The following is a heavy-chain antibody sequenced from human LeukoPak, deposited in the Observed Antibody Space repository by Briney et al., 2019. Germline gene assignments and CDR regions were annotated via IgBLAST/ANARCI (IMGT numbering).Heavy chain of an antibody. CDR1: GGSISSYY. Sequence: PSETLSLTCTVSGGSISSYYWSWIRQPAGKGLEWIGRINTSGSTNYNPSLKSRVTMSVDTSKNQFSLKLSSVTAADTAVYYCASGSYEITFDYWGQGTLVTVSS. CDR3: ASGSYEITFDY. V-gene: IGHV4-4*07. D-gene: IGHD2-15*01. J-gene: IGHJ4*02. CDR2: INTSGST.